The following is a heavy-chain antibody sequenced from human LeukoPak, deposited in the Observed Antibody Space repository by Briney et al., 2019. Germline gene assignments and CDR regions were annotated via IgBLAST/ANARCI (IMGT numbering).Heavy chain of an antibody. J-gene: IGHJ4*02. Sequence: GGSLRLSCAASGITVSSYYMSWVRQAPGKGLEWVSVIYGGGGTYYADSAKGRFAISRDNSKNTLYLQMSSLRAEDTAIYHCVKDLYKGDSSSWYYFHYWGQGTLVTVSS. CDR3: VKDLYKGDSSSWYYFHY. CDR2: IYGGGGT. CDR1: GITVSSYY. V-gene: IGHV3-53*05. D-gene: IGHD6-13*01.